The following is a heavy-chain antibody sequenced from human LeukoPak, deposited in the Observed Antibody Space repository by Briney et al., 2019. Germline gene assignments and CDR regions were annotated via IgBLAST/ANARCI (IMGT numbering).Heavy chain of an antibody. D-gene: IGHD6-13*01. CDR1: GYTFTSYY. V-gene: IGHV1-46*01. J-gene: IGHJ4*02. CDR2: INPSGGST. CDR3: ARGGNWDIAAAGTEFDY. Sequence: GASVKVSCKASGYTFTSYYMHWVRQAPGQGLEWMGIINPSGGSTSYAQKFQGRVTMTGDTSTSTVYMELSSLRSEDTAMYYCARGGNWDIAAAGTEFDYWGQGTLVTVSS.